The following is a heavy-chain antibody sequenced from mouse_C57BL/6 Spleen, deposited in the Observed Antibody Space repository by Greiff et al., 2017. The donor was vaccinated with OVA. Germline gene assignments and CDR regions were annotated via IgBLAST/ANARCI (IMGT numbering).Heavy chain of an antibody. CDR2: INPNNGGT. V-gene: IGHV1-26*01. J-gene: IGHJ2*01. Sequence: VQLQQSGPELVKPGASVKISCKASGYTFTDYYMNWVKQSHGKSLEWIGDINPNNGGTSYNQKFKGKATLTVDKSSSTAYMELRSLTSEDSAVYYCASIYYGSTDYWGQGTTLTVSS. CDR1: GYTFTDYY. CDR3: ASIYYGSTDY. D-gene: IGHD1-1*01.